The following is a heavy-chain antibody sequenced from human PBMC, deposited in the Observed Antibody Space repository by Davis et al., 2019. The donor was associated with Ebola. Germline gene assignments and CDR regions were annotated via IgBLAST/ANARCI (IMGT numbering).Heavy chain of an antibody. CDR3: ALNQHFWSGNGIDY. CDR2: IRYDGSNK. J-gene: IGHJ4*02. CDR1: GFTFSSYG. Sequence: PGGSLRLSCAASGFTFSSYGMHWVRQAPGKGLEWVAFIRYDGSNKYYADSVKGRFTISRDNSKNTLYLQMNSLRAEDTAVYYCALNQHFWSGNGIDYWGQGTLVTVSS. V-gene: IGHV3-30*02. D-gene: IGHD3-3*02.